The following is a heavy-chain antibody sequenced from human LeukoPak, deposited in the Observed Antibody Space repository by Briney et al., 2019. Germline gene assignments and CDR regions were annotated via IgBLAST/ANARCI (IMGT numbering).Heavy chain of an antibody. CDR3: ARDGAMATINGFDY. CDR1: GGSISSSNW. CDR2: IYHSWST. V-gene: IGHV4-4*02. Sequence: PSETLSLTCAVSGGSISSSNWWSWVRQPPGKGLEWIGEIYHSWSTNYNPSLKSRVTILEDKSKNQFSLKLSSVTAADTAVYYCARDGAMATINGFDYWGQGTLVTVSS. D-gene: IGHD5-24*01. J-gene: IGHJ4*02.